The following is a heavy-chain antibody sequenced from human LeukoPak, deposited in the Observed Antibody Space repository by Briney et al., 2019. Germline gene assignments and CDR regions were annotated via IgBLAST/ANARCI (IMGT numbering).Heavy chain of an antibody. V-gene: IGHV2-70*01. CDR3: ARILGYSSGWYAFDY. CDR2: IDWGDDK. D-gene: IGHD6-19*01. J-gene: IGHJ4*02. Sequence: SGPALVKPTQTLTLTCTFSGFSLSTSGMCVSWIRQPPGKALEWLALIDWGDDKYYSTSLKTRLTISKDTSKNQVVLTMTNMDPVDTATYYCARILGYSSGWYAFDYWGQGTLVTVSS. CDR1: GFSLSTSGMC.